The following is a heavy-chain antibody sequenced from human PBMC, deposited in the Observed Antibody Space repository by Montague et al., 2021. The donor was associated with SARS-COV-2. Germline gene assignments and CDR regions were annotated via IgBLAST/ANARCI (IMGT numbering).Heavy chain of an antibody. V-gene: IGHV4-38-2*02. J-gene: IGHJ3*02. CDR1: GSSVRSDYY. D-gene: IGHD3-9*01. CDR3: ARYSPLGFESPDTFDI. CDR2: SSHKGIT. Sequence: ETLSLTCTVSGSSVRSDYYWAWIRQSPGKGLEWIGSSSHKGITDYNPSLRSRVTLSVDTSKNQISLKLTSVAAADTAVYYCARYSPLGFESPDTFDIWGRGTMVTVSS.